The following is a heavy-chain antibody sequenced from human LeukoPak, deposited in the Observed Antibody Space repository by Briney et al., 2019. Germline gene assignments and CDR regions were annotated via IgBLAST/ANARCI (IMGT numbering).Heavy chain of an antibody. CDR2: IKQDGSEK. Sequence: GGSLRLSCAASGFTFSSYWMSWVRQAPGKGLEWVANIKQDGSEKYYVDSVKGRFTISRDNAKNSLYLQMNSLRAEDTAVYYCARESYDFSGHFPRDFDYWGQGSLVTVSS. CDR3: ARESYDFSGHFPRDFDY. V-gene: IGHV3-7*01. CDR1: GFTFSSYW. D-gene: IGHD3/OR15-3a*01. J-gene: IGHJ4*02.